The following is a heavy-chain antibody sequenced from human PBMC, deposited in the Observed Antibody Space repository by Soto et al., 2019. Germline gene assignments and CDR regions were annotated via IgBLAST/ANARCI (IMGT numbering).Heavy chain of an antibody. Sequence: SETLSLTCAVYGGSFSGYYWSWIRQPPGKGLEWIGEINHSGSTNYNPSLKSRVTISVDTSKNQFSLKLSSVTAADTAVYYCARGKEDGYNWFDYWGQGTLVTVSS. J-gene: IGHJ4*02. CDR2: INHSGST. D-gene: IGHD5-12*01. CDR1: GGSFSGYY. V-gene: IGHV4-34*01. CDR3: ARGKEDGYNWFDY.